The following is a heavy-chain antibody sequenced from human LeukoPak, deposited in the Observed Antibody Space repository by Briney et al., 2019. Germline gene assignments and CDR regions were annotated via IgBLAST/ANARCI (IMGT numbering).Heavy chain of an antibody. Sequence: ASVKVSCKASGYTFTGYYMHWVRQAPGQGLEWMGIINPSGGSTSYAQKFQGRVTMTRDMSTSTVSMELSSLRSEDTAVYYCARGGRYDSGSYHFDYWGQGTLVTVSS. V-gene: IGHV1-46*01. CDR1: GYTFTGYY. J-gene: IGHJ4*02. CDR3: ARGGRYDSGSYHFDY. D-gene: IGHD1-26*01. CDR2: INPSGGST.